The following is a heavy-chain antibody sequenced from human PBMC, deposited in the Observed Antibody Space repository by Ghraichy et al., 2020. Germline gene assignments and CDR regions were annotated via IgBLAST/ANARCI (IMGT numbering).Heavy chain of an antibody. CDR1: GGFISSSSYY. J-gene: IGHJ5*02. D-gene: IGHD3-22*01. CDR3: ARAAGSYYESSGRNWFDP. V-gene: IGHV4-39*07. Sequence: SETLSLTCTVSGGFISSSSYYWGWIRQSPGKGLEWIGSIYYSGSTYYNPSLKSRVTISVDTSKNQFSLKLSSVTAADTAVYYFARAAGSYYESSGRNWFDPWGQGTPVTVSA. CDR2: IYYSGST.